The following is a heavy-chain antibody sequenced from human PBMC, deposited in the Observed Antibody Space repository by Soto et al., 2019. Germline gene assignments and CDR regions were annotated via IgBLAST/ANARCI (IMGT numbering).Heavy chain of an antibody. J-gene: IGHJ4*02. D-gene: IGHD2-21*02. CDR3: ARDHCGGDCYSVGGY. V-gene: IGHV3-30-3*01. CDR2: ISYDGSNK. CDR1: GFTFSSYA. Sequence: QVQLVESGGGVVQPGRSLRLSCAASGFTFSSYAMHWVRQAPGKGLEWVAVISYDGSNKYYADSVKGRFTISRDNSKNTLYLQMNSLRAEDTAVYYCARDHCGGDCYSVGGYWGQGTLVTVSS.